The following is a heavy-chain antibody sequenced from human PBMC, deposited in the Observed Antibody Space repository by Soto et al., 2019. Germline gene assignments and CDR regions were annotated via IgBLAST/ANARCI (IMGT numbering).Heavy chain of an antibody. J-gene: IGHJ4*02. CDR3: ARERISWGGGLVDY. V-gene: IGHV3-66*01. CDR1: GFTVSSNY. D-gene: IGHD1-26*01. CDR2: IYSGGST. Sequence: GGSLRLSCAASGFTVSSNYMSWVRQAPGKGLEWVSVIYSGGSTYYADSVKGRFTISRDNSKNKLYLQMNSMRAEDTAGYYCARERISWGGGLVDYWGQGTLVTVSS.